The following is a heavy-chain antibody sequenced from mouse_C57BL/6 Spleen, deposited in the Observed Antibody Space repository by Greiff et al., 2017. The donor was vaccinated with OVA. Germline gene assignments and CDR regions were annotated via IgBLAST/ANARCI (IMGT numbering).Heavy chain of an antibody. D-gene: IGHD1-1*01. CDR2: IDPSDSYT. CDR1: GYTFTSYW. CDR3: ARRNYGSSYWYFDV. Sequence: QVQLQQPGAELVKPGASVKLSCKASGYTFTSYWMQWVKQRPGQGLEWIGEIDPSDSYTNYNQKFKGKATLTVDTSSSTAYMQLSSRTSEDSAVYYCARRNYGSSYWYFDVWGTGTTVTVSS. J-gene: IGHJ1*03. V-gene: IGHV1-50*01.